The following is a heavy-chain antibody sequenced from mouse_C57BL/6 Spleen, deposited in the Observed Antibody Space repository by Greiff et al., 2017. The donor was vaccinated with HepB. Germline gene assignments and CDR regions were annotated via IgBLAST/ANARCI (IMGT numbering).Heavy chain of an antibody. D-gene: IGHD1-1*01. CDR2: IYPGSGST. CDR1: GYTFTSYW. CDR3: ARGGYYGSRAWFAY. V-gene: IGHV1-55*01. J-gene: IGHJ3*01. Sequence: QVQLKESGAELVKPGASVKMSCKASGYTFTSYWITWVKQRPGQGLEWIGDIYPGSGSTNYNEKFKSKATLTVDTSSSTAYMQLSSLTSEDSAVYYCARGGYYGSRAWFAYWGQGTLVTVSA.